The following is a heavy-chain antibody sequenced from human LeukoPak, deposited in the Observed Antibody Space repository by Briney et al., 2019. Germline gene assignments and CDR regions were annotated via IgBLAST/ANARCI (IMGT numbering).Heavy chain of an antibody. D-gene: IGHD3-16*02. Sequence: GGSLRLSCAASGFTFSSYSMNWVRQAPGKGLEWVSSISSSSSYIYYADSVKGRFTISRDNAKNSLYLQMDSLRAEDTAVYYCARDRGGMYDYVWGSYRPDAFDIWGQGTMVTVSS. CDR2: ISSSSSYI. V-gene: IGHV3-21*01. CDR3: ARDRGGMYDYVWGSYRPDAFDI. CDR1: GFTFSSYS. J-gene: IGHJ3*02.